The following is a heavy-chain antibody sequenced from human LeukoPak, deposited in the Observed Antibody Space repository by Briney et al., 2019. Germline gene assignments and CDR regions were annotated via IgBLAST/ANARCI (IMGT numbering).Heavy chain of an antibody. CDR3: ARGGSGYDSFYYYGMDV. Sequence: RTSETLSLTCSVSGDSISTYYWSWIRQPPGKGLEWIGYIYDSGSTNYNPSLKSRVTISVDTSKNQFSLKLSSVTAADTAVYYCARGGSGYDSFYYYGMDVWGQGTTVTVSS. CDR2: IYDSGST. D-gene: IGHD5-12*01. V-gene: IGHV4-59*01. J-gene: IGHJ6*02. CDR1: GDSISTYY.